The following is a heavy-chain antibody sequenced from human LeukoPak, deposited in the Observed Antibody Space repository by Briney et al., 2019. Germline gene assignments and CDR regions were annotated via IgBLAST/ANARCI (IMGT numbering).Heavy chain of an antibody. CDR2: IKTDGRTT. D-gene: IGHD3-16*01. V-gene: IGHV3-74*01. CDR1: GMTFSNHW. Sequence: GGSLRLSCAASGMTFSNHWMHWVRQVPGRGLVWVSLIKTDGRTTIYADSVKGRFTISRDNGKSTLYLQMNSLRAEDTAIYYCTTGPSYGYEWWGQGTVVTVSS. CDR3: TTGPSYGYEW. J-gene: IGHJ4*02.